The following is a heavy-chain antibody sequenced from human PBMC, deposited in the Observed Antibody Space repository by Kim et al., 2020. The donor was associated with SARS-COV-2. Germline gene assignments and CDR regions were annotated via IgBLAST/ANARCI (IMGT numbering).Heavy chain of an antibody. Sequence: GGSLRLSCAASGFTFSSYSMNWVRQAPGKGLEWVSSISSSSSYIYYADSVKGRFTISRDNAKNSLYLQMNSLRAEDTAVYYCARDHDGITIFPHGMDVWGQGTTVTVSS. CDR3: ARDHDGITIFPHGMDV. CDR1: GFTFSSYS. V-gene: IGHV3-21*01. D-gene: IGHD3-3*01. J-gene: IGHJ6*02. CDR2: ISSSSSYI.